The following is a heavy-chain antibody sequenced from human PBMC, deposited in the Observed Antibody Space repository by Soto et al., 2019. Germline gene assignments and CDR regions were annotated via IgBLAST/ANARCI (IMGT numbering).Heavy chain of an antibody. CDR2: IYYSGST. CDR3: AREDTTVTTNWYFDL. Sequence: SETLSLTCTVSGGSISSGGYYWSWIRQYPGKGLEWIGYIYYSGSTYYNPSLKSRVTISVDTSKNQFSLKLSSVTAADTAVYYCAREDTTVTTNWYFDLWGRGTLVTVSS. V-gene: IGHV4-31*03. D-gene: IGHD4-17*01. J-gene: IGHJ2*01. CDR1: GGSISSGGYY.